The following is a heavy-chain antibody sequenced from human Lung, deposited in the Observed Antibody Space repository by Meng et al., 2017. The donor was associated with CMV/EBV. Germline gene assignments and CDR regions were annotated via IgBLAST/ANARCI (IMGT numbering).Heavy chain of an antibody. CDR2: LIPVLNKA. CDR3: ARGRGNQPLFDF. J-gene: IGHJ4*02. V-gene: IGHV1-69*10. Sequence: QVQLVQSGAEVKKPGSSVKVACKTSGGSFSTYTFSWVRQAPGQGLEWMGGLIPVLNKAKSAPRFQDRVTFTADETTTTAYMELSSLTFEGTAVYFCARGRGNQPLFDFWGQGTLVTVSS. CDR1: GGSFSTYT. D-gene: IGHD2/OR15-2a*01.